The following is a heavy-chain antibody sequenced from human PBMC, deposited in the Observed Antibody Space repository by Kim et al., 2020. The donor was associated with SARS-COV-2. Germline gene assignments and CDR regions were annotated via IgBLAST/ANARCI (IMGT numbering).Heavy chain of an antibody. J-gene: IGHJ4*02. V-gene: IGHV1-46*01. D-gene: IGHD2-21*02. Sequence: ASVKVSCKTSGYTFTSKHMHWVRQAPGQGLEWMGMITPNGGSTNYAQKFQGSVTMTRDTSTSTVYMELSSLRSEDTAVYYCARDREGDWTFDYWGQGTLVTVSS. CDR1: GYTFTSKH. CDR2: ITPNGGST. CDR3: ARDREGDWTFDY.